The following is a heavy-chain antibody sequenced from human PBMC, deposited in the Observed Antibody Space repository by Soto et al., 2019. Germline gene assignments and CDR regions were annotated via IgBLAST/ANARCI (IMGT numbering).Heavy chain of an antibody. V-gene: IGHV1-2*04. CDR1: GYSFTGYY. CDR3: ARANRYCSSTSCWADAFDI. CDR2: INPNSGGT. Sequence: QVQLVQSGAEVKKPGASVKVSCKASGYSFTGYYMHWMRQAPGQGLEWMGWINPNSGGTNYAQKFQGWVTMTRDTSISTAYMELSRLRSDDTAVYYCARANRYCSSTSCWADAFDIWGQGTMVTVSS. D-gene: IGHD2-2*01. J-gene: IGHJ3*02.